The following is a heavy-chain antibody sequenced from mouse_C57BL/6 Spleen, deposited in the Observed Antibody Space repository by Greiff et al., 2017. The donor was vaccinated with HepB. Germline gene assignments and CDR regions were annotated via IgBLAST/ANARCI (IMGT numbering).Heavy chain of an antibody. CDR2: ICSGGST. V-gene: IGHV2-2*01. Sequence: QVQLQQSGPGLVQPSQSLSITCTVSGFSLTSYGVHWVRQSPGKGLEWLGVICSGGSTDYHAAFISRLSISKNNSKSQVFFKMNSLQADDTAIYYCAREGYYGSSGYFDVWGTGTTVTVSS. CDR1: GFSLTSYG. CDR3: AREGYYGSSGYFDV. J-gene: IGHJ1*03. D-gene: IGHD1-1*01.